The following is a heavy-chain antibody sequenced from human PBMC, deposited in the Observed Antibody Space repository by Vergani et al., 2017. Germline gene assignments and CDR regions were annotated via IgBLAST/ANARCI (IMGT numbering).Heavy chain of an antibody. V-gene: IGHV1-69*01. CDR1: GGTFSSYA. Sequence: QVQLVQSGAEVKKPGSSVKVSCKASGGTFSSYAISWVRQAPGQGLEWMGGIIPIFGTANYAQKFQGRVTLTADESTSTAYMELSSLRSEDTAVYYCAREPHIAVAGTYYFDYWGQGTLVTVSS. J-gene: IGHJ4*02. CDR2: IIPIFGTA. CDR3: AREPHIAVAGTYYFDY. D-gene: IGHD6-19*01.